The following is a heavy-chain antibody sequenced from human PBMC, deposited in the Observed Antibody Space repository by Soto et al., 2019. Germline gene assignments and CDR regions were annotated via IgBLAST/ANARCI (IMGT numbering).Heavy chain of an antibody. CDR3: ARNYYDILTGTVYYYYGMDV. CDR1: GGSVSSGSYY. Sequence: TLSLTCTVSGGSVSSGSYYWSWIRQPPGKALEWLARIDWDDDKYYSTSLKTRLTISKDTSKNQVVLTMTNMDPVDTATYYCARNYYDILTGTVYYYYGMDVWGQGTTVTAP. V-gene: IGHV2-70*11. CDR2: IDWDDDK. J-gene: IGHJ6*02. D-gene: IGHD3-9*01.